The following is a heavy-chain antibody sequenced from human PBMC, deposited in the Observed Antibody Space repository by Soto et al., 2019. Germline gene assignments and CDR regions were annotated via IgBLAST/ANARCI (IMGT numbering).Heavy chain of an antibody. J-gene: IGHJ4*02. Sequence: SETLSLTCTVSGGSISSYYWSWIRQPPGKGLEWIGYIYYSGSTNYNPSLKSRVTISVETSKNQFSLKLRSVTAADTAVYYCARVGGVAARTFDFWGQGTLVTVSS. CDR1: GGSISSYY. V-gene: IGHV4-59*01. CDR2: IYYSGST. CDR3: ARVGGVAARTFDF. D-gene: IGHD6-6*01.